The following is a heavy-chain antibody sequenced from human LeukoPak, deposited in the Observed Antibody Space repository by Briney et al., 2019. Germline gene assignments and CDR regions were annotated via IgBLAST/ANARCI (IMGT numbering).Heavy chain of an antibody. CDR3: ARRRSYDFWSGYPNWFDP. Sequence: SETLSLTCTVSGGSISSSSYYWGWIRQPPGKGLEWIGSIYYSGSTYYNPSLKSRVTISVDTSKNQFSLKLSSVTAADTAVYYCARRRSYDFWSGYPNWFDPWGQGTLVTVSS. CDR2: IYYSGST. V-gene: IGHV4-39*01. D-gene: IGHD3-3*01. CDR1: GGSISSSSYY. J-gene: IGHJ5*02.